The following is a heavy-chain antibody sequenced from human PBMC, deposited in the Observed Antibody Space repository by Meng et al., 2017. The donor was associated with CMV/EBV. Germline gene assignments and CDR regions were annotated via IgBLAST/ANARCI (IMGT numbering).Heavy chain of an antibody. Sequence: ASVKVSCKASGYTFTGYYMHWVRQATGQGLEWMGWINPNSGGTNYAQKFQGRVTMTRDTSISTDYMELSRLRSDDTAVYYCARGPYIAAATGGRFDYWGQGTLVTVSS. CDR2: INPNSGGT. V-gene: IGHV1-2*02. J-gene: IGHJ4*02. CDR3: ARGPYIAAATGGRFDY. CDR1: GYTFTGYY. D-gene: IGHD6-13*01.